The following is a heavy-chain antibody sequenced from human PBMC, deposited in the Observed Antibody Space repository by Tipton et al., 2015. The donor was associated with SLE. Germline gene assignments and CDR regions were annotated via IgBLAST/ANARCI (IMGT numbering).Heavy chain of an antibody. V-gene: IGHV4-39*07. D-gene: IGHD3-3*01. CDR3: ARDLYDFWSGYTPSGAMDV. CDR1: GGSISDSHYY. J-gene: IGHJ6*03. CDR2: IYYTGST. Sequence: TLSLTCIVSGGSISDSHYYGGWLRQPPGKGLEWIGSIYYTGSTYYNPSLESRVTISVDTSKNQFSLRLSSVTAADTAMYYCARDLYDFWSGYTPSGAMDVWGKGTTVTVSS.